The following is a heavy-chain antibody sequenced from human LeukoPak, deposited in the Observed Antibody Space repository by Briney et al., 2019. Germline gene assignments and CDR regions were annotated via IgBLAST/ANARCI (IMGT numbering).Heavy chain of an antibody. CDR3: ARGGIVGATTFDY. J-gene: IGHJ4*02. Sequence: SETLSLTSTVSGGSISIYYWSWIRQPPGKGLEWIGYIYYSGSTNYNPSLKSRVTISVDTSKNQFSLKLSSVTAADTAVYYCARGGIVGATTFDYWGQGTLVIVSS. CDR1: GGSISIYY. D-gene: IGHD1-26*01. V-gene: IGHV4-59*01. CDR2: IYYSGST.